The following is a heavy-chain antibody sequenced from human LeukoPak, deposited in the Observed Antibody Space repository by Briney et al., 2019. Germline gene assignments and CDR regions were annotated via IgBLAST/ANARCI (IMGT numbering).Heavy chain of an antibody. J-gene: IGHJ6*03. V-gene: IGHV1-69*01. Sequence: SVKVSCKASGGTFSSYAISWVRQAPGQGLEWMGGIIPIFGTANYAQKFQGRVTITADESTSTAYMELSSLRSEDTAVYYCASQTHLLYDFWSGPEHYYYMDVWGKGTTVTVSS. CDR2: IIPIFGTA. CDR3: ASQTHLLYDFWSGPEHYYYMDV. CDR1: GGTFSSYA. D-gene: IGHD3-3*01.